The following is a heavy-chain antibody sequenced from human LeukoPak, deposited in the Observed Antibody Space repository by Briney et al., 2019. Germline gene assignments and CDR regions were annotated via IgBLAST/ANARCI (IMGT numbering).Heavy chain of an antibody. CDR3: AKVFGGSHLSRDAFDI. V-gene: IGHV3-23*01. D-gene: IGHD3-3*01. Sequence: GGSLRLSCAASGFTFSSYAMSWVRQAPGKGLEWVSAISGSGGGTYYADSVKGRFTISRDNSKNTLYLQMNSLRAEDTAVYYCAKVFGGSHLSRDAFDIWGQGTMVTVSS. J-gene: IGHJ3*02. CDR2: ISGSGGGT. CDR1: GFTFSSYA.